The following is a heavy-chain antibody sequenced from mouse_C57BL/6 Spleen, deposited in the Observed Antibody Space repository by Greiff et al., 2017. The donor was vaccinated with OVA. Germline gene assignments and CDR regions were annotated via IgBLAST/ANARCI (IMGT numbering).Heavy chain of an antibody. Sequence: EVQLQQSGAELVRPGASVKLSCTASGFNITDDYMHWVKQRPEQGLEWIGWIDPENGDTEYASKFQGKATITADTSSNTAYLQLSSLTSEDTAVYYCTTDYGSSNYFDHWGKGTTLTVSS. J-gene: IGHJ2*01. CDR3: TTDYGSSNYFDH. CDR2: IDPENGDT. V-gene: IGHV14-4*01. D-gene: IGHD1-1*01. CDR1: GFNITDDY.